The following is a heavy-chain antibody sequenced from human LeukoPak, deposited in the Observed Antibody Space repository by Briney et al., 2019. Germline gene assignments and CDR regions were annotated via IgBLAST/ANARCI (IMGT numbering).Heavy chain of an antibody. Sequence: PGGSLRLSCAASGFTFSSYAMHWVRQAPGKGLEWVAVISYDGSNKYYADSVKGRFTISRDNYKNTLYLQMNSLRAEDTAVYYCARVSGWYYFDYWGQGTLVTVSS. CDR3: ARVSGWYYFDY. J-gene: IGHJ4*02. CDR1: GFTFSSYA. D-gene: IGHD6-19*01. V-gene: IGHV3-30*04. CDR2: ISYDGSNK.